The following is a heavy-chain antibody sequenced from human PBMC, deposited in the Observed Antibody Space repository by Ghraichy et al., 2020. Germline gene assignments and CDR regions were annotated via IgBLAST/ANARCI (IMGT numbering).Heavy chain of an antibody. CDR2: MSGRGTT. CDR1: GDSLRRSDYY. CDR3: AKHAIPADVLHNWFAP. Sequence: GSLRLSCTVSGDSLRRSDYYWGWIRRPPGKGLEWIASMSGRGTTHVNPSLKSRVTTSVDTSENQFSLRLNSVTAADTALYYCAKHAIPADVLHNWFAPWGQGILIIVSS. J-gene: IGHJ5*02. D-gene: IGHD2-2*01. V-gene: IGHV4-39*01.